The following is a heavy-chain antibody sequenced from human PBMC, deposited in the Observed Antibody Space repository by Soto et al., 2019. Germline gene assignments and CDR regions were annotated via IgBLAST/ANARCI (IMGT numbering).Heavy chain of an antibody. V-gene: IGHV3-23*04. CDR1: GFTFRTYT. CDR2: IYGGGDGL. D-gene: IGHD3-16*01. CDR3: AKDRRPEGLGPFDH. J-gene: IGHJ4*02. Sequence: EVQLVESGGGLVQPGGSLRLSCVASGFTFRTYTMSWVRQAPGQGLEWLSGIYGGGDGLSYADSVKGRFTIPRDNSSSTLYLQMNGLRSDDTAIYYCAKDRRPEGLGPFDHWGRGTLIIVSS.